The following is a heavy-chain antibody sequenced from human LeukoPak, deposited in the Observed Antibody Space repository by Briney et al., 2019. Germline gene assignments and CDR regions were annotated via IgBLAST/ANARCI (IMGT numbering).Heavy chain of an antibody. J-gene: IGHJ5*01. CDR1: TRYFTNYW. D-gene: IGHD3-3*01. CDR3: GTSRWSGVVDS. V-gene: IGHV3-74*01. Sequence: GGSLRLSCTASTRYFTNYWMHWVRQVPGKGLAWLSRIDRDGLKTYYADSVRGRFTTSRPNAKSTAYLQLNSLRAEDTAVYYCGTSRWSGVVDSWGQGTLVTVSS. CDR2: IDRDGLKT.